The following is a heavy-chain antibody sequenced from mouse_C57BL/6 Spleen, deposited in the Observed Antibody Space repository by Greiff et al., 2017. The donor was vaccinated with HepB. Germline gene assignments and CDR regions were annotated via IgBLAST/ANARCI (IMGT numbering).Heavy chain of an antibody. CDR3: ARDEDYDDGAWFAY. CDR1: GFSLTSYA. V-gene: IGHV2-9-1*01. Sequence: VQLQESGPGLVAPSQSLSITCTVSGFSLTSYAISWVRQPPGKGLEWLGVIWTGGGTNYNSALKSRLSISKDNSKSQVFLKMNSLQTDDTARYYCARDEDYDDGAWFAYWGQGTLVTVSA. J-gene: IGHJ3*01. D-gene: IGHD2-4*01. CDR2: IWTGGGT.